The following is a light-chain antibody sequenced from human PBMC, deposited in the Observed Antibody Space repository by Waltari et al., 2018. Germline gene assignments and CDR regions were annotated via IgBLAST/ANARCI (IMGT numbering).Light chain of an antibody. Sequence: QSVLTQPPSVPGAPGQTVTLSRTVSSSTIGAGSPVHTYHHLPRPAPKVLIYDNINRPSGVPDRFSGSKSGTSASLTINGLQAEDEADYYCQSCDDNLSGWVFGGGTKLTVL. J-gene: IGLJ3*02. V-gene: IGLV1-40*01. CDR3: QSCDDNLSGWV. CDR1: SSTIGAGSP. CDR2: DNI.